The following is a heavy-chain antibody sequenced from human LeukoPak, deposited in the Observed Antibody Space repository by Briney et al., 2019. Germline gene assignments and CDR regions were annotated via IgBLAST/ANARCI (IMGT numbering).Heavy chain of an antibody. D-gene: IGHD1-14*01. CDR1: RYTFTDYE. CDR2: INPNSANT. Sequence: RASVNVSCKTSRYTFTDYEIHWVRQAPGQGLEWMGWINPNSANTNYAQKLQGRVTFTRDTSLGIVYLELSGLTPEDAAVYFCARGDFGETNTAFDIWGQGPLVAVSS. J-gene: IGHJ3*02. CDR3: ARGDFGETNTAFDI. V-gene: IGHV1-8*03.